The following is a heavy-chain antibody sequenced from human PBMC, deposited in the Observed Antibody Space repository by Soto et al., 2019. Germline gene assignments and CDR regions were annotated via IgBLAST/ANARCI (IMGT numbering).Heavy chain of an antibody. J-gene: IGHJ3*02. CDR3: AKYYYGSGTYAFDI. Sequence: GGSLRLSCAASGFTFCSFAVSWVRQAPEKGLEWVSAINGDGSSTYFADSVKGRFTISRDNSKNLLYLQMNSLRAEDTAIYYCAKYYYGSGTYAFDIWGQGTMVTVSS. CDR1: GFTFCSFA. V-gene: IGHV3-23*01. D-gene: IGHD3-10*01. CDR2: INGDGSST.